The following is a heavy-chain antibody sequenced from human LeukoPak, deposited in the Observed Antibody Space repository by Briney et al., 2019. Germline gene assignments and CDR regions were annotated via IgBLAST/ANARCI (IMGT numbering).Heavy chain of an antibody. Sequence: GGSLRLSCAASGFTFSSYAMSWVRQAPGKGLEWVSAISGSGGSTYYADSVKGRFTISRDNSKNTPYLQMNSLRAEDTAVYYCAKGEYYDFWSGSDYWGQGTLVTVSS. J-gene: IGHJ4*02. CDR2: ISGSGGST. V-gene: IGHV3-23*01. D-gene: IGHD3-3*01. CDR3: AKGEYYDFWSGSDY. CDR1: GFTFSSYA.